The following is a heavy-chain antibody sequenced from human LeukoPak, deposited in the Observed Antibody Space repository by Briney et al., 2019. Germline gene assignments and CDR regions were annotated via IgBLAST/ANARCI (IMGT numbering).Heavy chain of an antibody. V-gene: IGHV3-23*01. Sequence: GGSLRLSCSASGFTFTTYGMIWVRQAPGKGLEWVSGIGGSGTRTYYADSVKGRFTISRDNSKNTLYLQMNSLRDEDTAVYYCAKDSHWILFDDWGQGTLVTVSS. J-gene: IGHJ4*02. CDR3: AKDSHWILFDD. CDR1: GFTFTTYG. CDR2: IGGSGTRT. D-gene: IGHD2-2*03.